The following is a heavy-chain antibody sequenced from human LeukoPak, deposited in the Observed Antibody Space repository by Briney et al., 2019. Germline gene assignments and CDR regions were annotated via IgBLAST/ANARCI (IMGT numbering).Heavy chain of an antibody. J-gene: IGHJ4*02. CDR1: GFTFSNYG. CDR3: AKDQDVATTATFDY. D-gene: IGHD5-12*01. CDR2: IWYDGTNK. Sequence: GKSLRLSCAASGFTFSNYGMHWVRQAPGKGLEWVALIWYDGTNKYYVDSVQGRFTISRDNSKNTLYLQTNSLRAEDTAVYYCAKDQDVATTATFDYWGQGTLVTVSS. V-gene: IGHV3-33*06.